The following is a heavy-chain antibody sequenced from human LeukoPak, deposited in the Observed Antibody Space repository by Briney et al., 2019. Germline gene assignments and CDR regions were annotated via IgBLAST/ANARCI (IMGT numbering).Heavy chain of an antibody. CDR2: ISSSGSII. J-gene: IGHJ4*02. D-gene: IGHD3-10*01. Sequence: GGSLRLSCAASGFTFSNYEVNWVRQAPGKGLEWVSFISSSGSIIYYADSVRGRFTISRDNAKNSLFLQMNSLRVEDTAIYYCRLWFGQLADDHWGQGSLVTVSS. V-gene: IGHV3-48*03. CDR1: GFTFSNYE. CDR3: RLWFGQLADDH.